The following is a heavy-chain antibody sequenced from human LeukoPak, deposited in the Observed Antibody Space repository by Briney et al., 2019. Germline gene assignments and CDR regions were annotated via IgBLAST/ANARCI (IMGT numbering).Heavy chain of an antibody. V-gene: IGHV4-59*11. J-gene: IGHJ5*02. CDR2: VYYSGTT. Sequence: SETLSLTCTVSGGSISHHYWSWVRQPPEKGLEWIGYVYYSGTTNYNPSLKSRVTISIDTSKNQFSLKLSSVTAADTAVYYCAREGRFGAARWFDPWGQGTLVTVSS. CDR3: AREGRFGAARWFDP. D-gene: IGHD3-10*01. CDR1: GGSISHHY.